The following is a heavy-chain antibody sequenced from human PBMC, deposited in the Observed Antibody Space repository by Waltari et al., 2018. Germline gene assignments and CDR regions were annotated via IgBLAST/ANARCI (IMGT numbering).Heavy chain of an antibody. D-gene: IGHD5-18*01. J-gene: IGHJ4*02. CDR1: GFTVSSDR. Sequence: EVQLVESGGGVVQPGGSLRLSCAAAGFTVSSDRMGWVRQAPGKGLECVANIKQDGSAKYYVASVKGRFTISRDNAKNSLYLQMNSLRAEDTAVYYCARGGYSYGWAFDYWGQGTLVTVSS. CDR3: ARGGYSYGWAFDY. V-gene: IGHV3-7*04. CDR2: IKQDGSAK.